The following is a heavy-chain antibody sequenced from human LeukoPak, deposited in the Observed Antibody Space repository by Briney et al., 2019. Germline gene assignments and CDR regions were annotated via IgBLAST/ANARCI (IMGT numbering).Heavy chain of an antibody. J-gene: IGHJ5*02. V-gene: IGHV1-2*02. Sequence: ASVKVSCKASGYTFTGYYMHWVRQAPGQGLEWMGWINPNSGGTNYAQKFQGRVTMTRDTSISTAYMELSRLRSDDTAVYCCARGRRITMVRGVTPFWFDPWGQGTLVTVSS. CDR2: INPNSGGT. D-gene: IGHD3-10*01. CDR1: GYTFTGYY. CDR3: ARGRRITMVRGVTPFWFDP.